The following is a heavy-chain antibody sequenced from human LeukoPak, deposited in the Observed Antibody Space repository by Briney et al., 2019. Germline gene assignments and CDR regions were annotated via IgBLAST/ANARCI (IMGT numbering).Heavy chain of an antibody. V-gene: IGHV4-59*01. CDR2: IYYSGST. J-gene: IGHJ5*02. Sequence: PSETLSLTCTVSGVSISSYYWSWIRQPPGKGLEWIGYIYYSGSTNYNPSLKSRATISVDTSKNQFSLKLSSVTAADTAVYYCARGYYDFWSGYSNWFDPWGQGTLVTVSS. D-gene: IGHD3-3*01. CDR3: ARGYYDFWSGYSNWFDP. CDR1: GVSISSYY.